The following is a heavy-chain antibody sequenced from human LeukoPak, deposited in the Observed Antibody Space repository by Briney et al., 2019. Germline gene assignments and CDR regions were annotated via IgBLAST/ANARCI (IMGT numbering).Heavy chain of an antibody. CDR3: VKGIAAAGNY. CDR2: ISYDGSNK. V-gene: IGHV3-30*04. D-gene: IGHD6-13*01. J-gene: IGHJ4*02. CDR1: GFTFSSYA. Sequence: QAGGSLRLSCAASGFTFSSYAMHWVRQAPGKGLEWVAVISYDGSNKYYADSVKGRFTISRDNSKNTLYLQMNSLRAEDTAVYYCVKGIAAAGNYWGQGTLVTVSS.